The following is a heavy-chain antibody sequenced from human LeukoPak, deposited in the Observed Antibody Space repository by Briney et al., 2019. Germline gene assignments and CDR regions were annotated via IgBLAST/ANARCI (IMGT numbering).Heavy chain of an antibody. V-gene: IGHV4-59*12. Sequence: SETLSLTCTVSGDSINTYYWSWIRQPPGKGLEWIGYMYHNGDTNYNPSLKSRVTISIDTSKSQFSLRLSSVTAADTALYYCATYIWARHFEYWGLGTLVTVSS. CDR3: ATYIWARHFEY. CDR1: GDSINTYY. D-gene: IGHD3-16*01. J-gene: IGHJ4*02. CDR2: MYHNGDT.